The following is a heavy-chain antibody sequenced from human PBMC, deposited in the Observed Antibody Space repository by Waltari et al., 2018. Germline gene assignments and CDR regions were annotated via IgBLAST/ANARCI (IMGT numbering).Heavy chain of an antibody. J-gene: IGHJ5*02. CDR3: ARDYYDFWSGYYNNWFDP. V-gene: IGHV1-3*03. CDR2: INAGNGNT. D-gene: IGHD3-3*01. CDR1: GYTFTSYA. Sequence: QVQLVQSGAEVKKPGASVKVSCKASGYTFTSYAMHWVRQAPGQRLEWMGWINAGNGNTKYSREFQGRVTITRDTSASTDYMELSSLRSEDMAVYYCARDYYDFWSGYYNNWFDPWGQGTLVTVSS.